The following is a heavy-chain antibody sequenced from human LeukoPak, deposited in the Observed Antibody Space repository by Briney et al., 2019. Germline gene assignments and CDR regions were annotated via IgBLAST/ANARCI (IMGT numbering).Heavy chain of an antibody. D-gene: IGHD3-16*02. J-gene: IGHJ4*02. CDR1: GFTFSNDL. CDR2: INTDGSTT. CDR3: ARSRGGSYHY. V-gene: IGHV3-74*01. Sequence: TGGSLRLSCAASGFTFSNDLMHWVRQAPGKGLVRVSRINTDGSTTTYADSVKGRFTISRDNAKNTLYLQMNSLRVEDTAVYYCARSRGGSYHYWGQGTLVTVSS.